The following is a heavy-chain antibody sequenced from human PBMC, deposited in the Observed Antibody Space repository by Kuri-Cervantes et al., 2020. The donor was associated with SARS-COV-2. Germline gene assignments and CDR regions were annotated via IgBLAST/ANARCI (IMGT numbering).Heavy chain of an antibody. D-gene: IGHD3-10*01. V-gene: IGHV3-15*07. CDR2: IKSKTDGGTT. J-gene: IGHJ4*02. Sequence: GGSLRLSCAASGFTFSNAWMNWVRQAPGKGLEWVGRIKSKTDGGTTDYAAPVKGRFTISRDDSKNSLYLQMNSLKPEDTAVYYCCRITMVRGVISPDYWGQGNLVTVSS. CDR1: GFTFSNAW. CDR3: CRITMVRGVISPDY.